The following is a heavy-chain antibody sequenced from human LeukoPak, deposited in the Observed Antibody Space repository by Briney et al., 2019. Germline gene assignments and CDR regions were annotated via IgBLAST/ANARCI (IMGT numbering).Heavy chain of an antibody. CDR1: GFIFSSYG. CDR3: LPHVVASDDMPGGLTY. D-gene: IGHD2-21*01. J-gene: IGHJ4*02. Sequence: GGSLRLSCVTSGFIFSSYGMHWIRQAPGKGLEWVAFVRYDGSKTSLAESVKGRFIISRDNSKDTLYLQMNSLRAEDTALYFCLPHVVASDDMPGGLTYWGQGTLATVSS. CDR2: VRYDGSKT. V-gene: IGHV3-30*02.